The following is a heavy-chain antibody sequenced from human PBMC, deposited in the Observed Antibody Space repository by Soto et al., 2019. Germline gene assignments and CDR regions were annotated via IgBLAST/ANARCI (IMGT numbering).Heavy chain of an antibody. J-gene: IGHJ4*02. V-gene: IGHV4-39*01. CDR3: ARTSGDIVVVPAATDFDY. Sequence: SETLSLTCTVSGGSISSSSYYWGWIRQPPGKGLEWIGSIYYSGSTYYNPSLKSRVTISVDTSKNQFSLKLSSVTAADTAVYYCARTSGDIVVVPAATDFDYWGQGTLVTV. CDR2: IYYSGST. D-gene: IGHD2-2*01. CDR1: GGSISSSSYY.